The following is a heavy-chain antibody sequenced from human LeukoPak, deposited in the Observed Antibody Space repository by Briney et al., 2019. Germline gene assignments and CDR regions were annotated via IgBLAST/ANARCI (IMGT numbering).Heavy chain of an antibody. CDR1: GGSFSGYY. V-gene: IGHV4-34*01. CDR3: ASVPEQWLVPGGIDY. Sequence: SETLSLTCAVYGGSFSGYYWSWIRQPPGKGLEWLGEINHSGSTNYNPSLKSRVTISVDKSKNQFSLKLSSVTAADTAVYYCASVPEQWLVPGGIDYWGQGTLVTVSS. CDR2: INHSGST. J-gene: IGHJ4*02. D-gene: IGHD6-19*01.